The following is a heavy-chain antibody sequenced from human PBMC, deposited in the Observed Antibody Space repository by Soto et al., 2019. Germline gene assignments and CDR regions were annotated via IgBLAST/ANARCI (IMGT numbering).Heavy chain of an antibody. D-gene: IGHD3-9*01. CDR3: ARARTALRYDAFDI. V-gene: IGHV1-69*13. CDR2: IMPIFGTA. J-gene: IGHJ3*02. CDR1: GGTFSSYA. Sequence: GASVKVSCKASGGTFSSYAISWVRQAPGQGLEWMGGIMPIFGTATYAQKCQGRVTITADESTSTAYMGLSCLRYEGTEAYYCARARTALRYDAFDIWGQGTMFTVAS.